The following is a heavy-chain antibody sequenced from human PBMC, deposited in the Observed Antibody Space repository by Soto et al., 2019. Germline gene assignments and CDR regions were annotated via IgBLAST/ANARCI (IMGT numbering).Heavy chain of an antibody. CDR3: ARLHYGDYGGGAFDI. D-gene: IGHD4-17*01. CDR2: INHSGST. CDR1: GGSISSYY. J-gene: IGHJ3*02. V-gene: IGHV4-34*01. Sequence: SETLSLTCTVSGGSISSYYWSWIRQPPGKGLEWIGEINHSGSTNYNPSLKSRVTISVDTSKNQFSLKLSSVTAADTAVYYCARLHYGDYGGGAFDIWGQGTMVTVSS.